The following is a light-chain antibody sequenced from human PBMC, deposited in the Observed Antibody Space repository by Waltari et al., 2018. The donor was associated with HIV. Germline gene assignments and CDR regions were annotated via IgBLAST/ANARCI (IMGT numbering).Light chain of an antibody. CDR1: GSNIGTYS. J-gene: IGLJ2*01. CDR3: AVWDDSLGGAV. CDR2: MND. V-gene: IGLV1-47*01. Sequence: QSVVTQPPSASGTPGQRVTNSCSGSGSNIGTYSVNWYQHFPGTAPKLLIYMNDQRPSGVPGRFSGSQSGTSASLAISGLQYDDEADYYCAVWDDSLGGAVFGGGTKLTVL.